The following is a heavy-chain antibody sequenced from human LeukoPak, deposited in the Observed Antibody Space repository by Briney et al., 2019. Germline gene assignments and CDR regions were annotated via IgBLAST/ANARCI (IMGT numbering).Heavy chain of an antibody. D-gene: IGHD3-22*01. CDR3: ARVMSYDSSGYYHDAFDI. CDR1: GGSISSYY. V-gene: IGHV4-59*08. J-gene: IGHJ3*02. CDR2: IYYSGST. Sequence: SETLSLTCTVSGGSISSYYWSWIRQPPGKGLEWIGYIYYSGSTNYNPSLKSRVTISVDTSKNQFSLKLSSVTAADTAVYYCARVMSYDSSGYYHDAFDIWGQGTMVTVSS.